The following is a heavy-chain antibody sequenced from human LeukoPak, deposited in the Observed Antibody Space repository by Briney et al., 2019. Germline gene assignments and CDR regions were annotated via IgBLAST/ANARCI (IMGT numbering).Heavy chain of an antibody. CDR3: ARSGYCSSTSCYPYYYYGMDV. D-gene: IGHD2-2*03. J-gene: IGHJ6*02. V-gene: IGHV1-2*02. CDR2: INPNSGGT. CDR1: GYTFTGYY. Sequence: ASVKVSCKASGYTFTGYYMHWVRQAPGQGLEWMGWINPNSGGTNYAQKFQGRVTMTRDTSISTAYMELSRLRSDDTAVYYCARSGYCSSTSCYPYYYYGMDVWGQGTTVTVSS.